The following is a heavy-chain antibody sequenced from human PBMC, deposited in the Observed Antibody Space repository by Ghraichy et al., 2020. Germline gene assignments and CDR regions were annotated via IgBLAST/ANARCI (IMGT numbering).Heavy chain of an antibody. CDR3: ARVARITIFGVVTPSLVMDV. D-gene: IGHD3-3*01. CDR1: GGSISSGDYY. CDR2: IYYSGST. V-gene: IGHV4-30-4*08. Sequence: SQTLSLTCIVSGGSISSGDYYWSWIRQPPGKGLEWIEYIYYSGSTYYNPSLKSRVTISVDTSKNQFSLKLSSVTAADTAVYYCARVARITIFGVVTPSLVMDVWGKGTTVTVSS. J-gene: IGHJ6*03.